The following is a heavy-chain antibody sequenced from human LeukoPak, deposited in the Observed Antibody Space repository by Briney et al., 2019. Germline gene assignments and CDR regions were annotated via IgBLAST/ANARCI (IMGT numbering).Heavy chain of an antibody. D-gene: IGHD2-2*01. V-gene: IGHV3-23*01. CDR2: ILPSGGEI. CDR3: AREALCSSTSCYGEDFDY. J-gene: IGHJ4*02. CDR1: GFTFSTFA. Sequence: GGPVRHPCAASGFTFSTFAMIWVRQPPGKGLEGVSSILPSGGEIHYADSVKGRFTISRDNSKSTLYLQMNSLRAEDTAVYYCAREALCSSTSCYGEDFDYWGQGTLVTVFS.